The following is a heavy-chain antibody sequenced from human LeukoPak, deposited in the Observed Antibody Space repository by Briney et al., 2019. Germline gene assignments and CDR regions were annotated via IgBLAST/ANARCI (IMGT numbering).Heavy chain of an antibody. J-gene: IGHJ5*02. CDR1: GGSLGYSY. Sequence: SETLSLTCAVYGGSLGYSYWTWIRQASGKGLEWIGEINHNGITKYNPSLNSRVTMSVDTSKKQFSLRLTSMTAADTAVYCCARGRSIPYRIVKLETVPRSGFAPWGQGTLVTVSS. D-gene: IGHD1-1*01. V-gene: IGHV4-34*01. CDR2: INHNGIT. CDR3: ARGRSIPYRIVKLETVPRSGFAP.